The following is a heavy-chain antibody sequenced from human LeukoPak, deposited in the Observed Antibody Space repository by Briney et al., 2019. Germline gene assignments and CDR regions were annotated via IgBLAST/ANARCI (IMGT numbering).Heavy chain of an antibody. J-gene: IGHJ3*02. Sequence: SETLSLTCAVYGGSFSGYYWSWIRQPPGKGLEWIGEINHSGSTNYNPSLKSRVTISVDTSKNQFSLKLSSVTAADTAVYYCARGPHIVVVTVTYAFDIWGQGTMVTVSS. CDR1: GGSFSGYY. CDR3: ARGPHIVVVTVTYAFDI. V-gene: IGHV4-34*01. CDR2: INHSGST. D-gene: IGHD2-21*02.